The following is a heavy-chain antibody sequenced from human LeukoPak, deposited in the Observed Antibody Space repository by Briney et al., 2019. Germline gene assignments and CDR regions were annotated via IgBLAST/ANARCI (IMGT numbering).Heavy chain of an antibody. CDR2: ISYDGSNK. Sequence: SGGSLRLSCAASAFTFSSYAMSWVRQAPGKGLEWVAVISYDGSNKYYADSVKGRLTISRDNSKNTLYLQMNSLRAEDTAVYYCARILHYYDSSGYFDYWGQGTLVTVSS. CDR1: AFTFSSYA. V-gene: IGHV3-30*08. D-gene: IGHD3-22*01. J-gene: IGHJ4*02. CDR3: ARILHYYDSSGYFDY.